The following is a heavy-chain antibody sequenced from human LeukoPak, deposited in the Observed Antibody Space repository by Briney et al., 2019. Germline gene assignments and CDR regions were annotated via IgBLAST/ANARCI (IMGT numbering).Heavy chain of an antibody. CDR1: AYTFTTYD. J-gene: IGHJ5*02. D-gene: IGHD2-15*01. CDR2: MNPNSGNT. V-gene: IGHV1-8*03. CDR3: ARGGKNCSAGSCYRWFDP. Sequence: ASVKVSCKASAYTFTTYDINWVRQATGQGLEWMGWMNPNSGNTGYAQKFQGRVTITRNTSISTAYMELSSLRSEDTAVYYCARGGKNCSAGSCYRWFDPWGQGTLVTVSS.